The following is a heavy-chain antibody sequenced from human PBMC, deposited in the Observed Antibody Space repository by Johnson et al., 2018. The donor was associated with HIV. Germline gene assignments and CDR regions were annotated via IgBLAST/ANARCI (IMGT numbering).Heavy chain of an antibody. CDR1: FSSYG. D-gene: IGHD6-13*01. CDR2: IWYDGSNK. CDR3: AKGIAAAASGAFDN. Sequence: FSSYGMHWVRQAPGKGLEWVAVIWYDGSNKYYADSVKGRFTISRDNSKNTLYLQMNSLRAEDTAVYYCAKGIAAAASGAFDNWGQGTMVTVSS. V-gene: IGHV3-33*06. J-gene: IGHJ3*02.